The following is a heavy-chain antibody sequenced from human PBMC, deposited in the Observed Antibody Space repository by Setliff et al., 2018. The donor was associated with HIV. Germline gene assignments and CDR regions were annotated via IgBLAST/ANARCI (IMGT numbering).Heavy chain of an antibody. V-gene: IGHV1-69*05. CDR3: AKQGYSDSLYAFDV. CDR2: IIPIFGTT. D-gene: IGHD1-26*01. CDR1: GGTFSSYT. J-gene: IGHJ3*01. Sequence: ASVKVSCKASGGTFSSYTISWVRQAPGQGLEWMGGIIPIFGTTNYAQKFQGRVTITTDESTNTAYMELSSLRSEDTAVYYCAKQGYSDSLYAFDVWGQGTMVTVSS.